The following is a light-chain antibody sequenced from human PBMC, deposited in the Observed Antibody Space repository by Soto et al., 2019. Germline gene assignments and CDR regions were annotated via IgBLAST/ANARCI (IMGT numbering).Light chain of an antibody. CDR3: HQYTKWPRTT. CDR1: QSISSN. J-gene: IGKJ5*01. Sequence: EIVRTQSPSTLAVSPGESATLSSKASQSISSNLAWYQQKPGQAPRLLIFGASTRATGIPARFSGSGSGTEFTHTNSSLQSGDFAPYSCHQYTKWPRTTFGQGTQLDIK. V-gene: IGKV3-15*01. CDR2: GAS.